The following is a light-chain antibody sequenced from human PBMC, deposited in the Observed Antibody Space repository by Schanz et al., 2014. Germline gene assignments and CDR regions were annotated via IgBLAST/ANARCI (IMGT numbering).Light chain of an antibody. CDR3: QQYNSYSFVYT. CDR2: DAS. CDR1: QSISST. Sequence: DIQMTQSPATLSASVGDRVTITCRASQSISSTLAWYQQKPGEAPYLLIHDASTLQSGVPSRFSGSGYGTEFTLTISGLQPDDFATYYCQQYNSYSFVYTFGQGTKLEIK. J-gene: IGKJ2*01. V-gene: IGKV1-5*01.